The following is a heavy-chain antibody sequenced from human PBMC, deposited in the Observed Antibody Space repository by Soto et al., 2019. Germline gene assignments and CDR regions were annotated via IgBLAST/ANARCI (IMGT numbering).Heavy chain of an antibody. D-gene: IGHD6-13*01. CDR2: IKSKTDGGTT. V-gene: IGHV3-15*01. CDR1: GFTFSNAW. Sequence: GGSLRLSCAASGFTFSNAWMSWVRQAPGKGLEWVGRIKSKTDGGTTDYAAPVKGRFTISRDDSKNTLYLQMNSLKTEDTAVYYCTRSGAAAGTTHFDYWGQGTLVTVSS. CDR3: TRSGAAAGTTHFDY. J-gene: IGHJ4*02.